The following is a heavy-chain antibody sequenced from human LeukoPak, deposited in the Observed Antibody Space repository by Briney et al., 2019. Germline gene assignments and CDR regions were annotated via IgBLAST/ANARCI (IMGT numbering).Heavy chain of an antibody. V-gene: IGHV3-33*08. CDR1: GFTFSSYE. CDR3: ARDYAVG. D-gene: IGHD3-16*01. J-gene: IGHJ4*02. CDR2: IWSDGSNK. Sequence: PGGPLRLSCAASGFTFSSYEMNWVRQAPGKGLEWVAAIWSDGSNKYYADSVKGRFTISRDNSKNTLYLQMNSLRVEDTAVYYCARDYAVGWGQGTLVTVSS.